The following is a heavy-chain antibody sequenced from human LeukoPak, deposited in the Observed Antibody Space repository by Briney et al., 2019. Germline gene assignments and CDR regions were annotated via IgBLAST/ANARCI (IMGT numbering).Heavy chain of an antibody. V-gene: IGHV4-39*07. Sequence: SETLSLTCTVSGGSISSSSYYWGWIRQPPGKGLEWIGSIYYSGSTYYNPSLKSRVTISVDTSKNQFSLRLSSVTAADTALYYCARGATIFGVIIKHAFDIWGQGTMVTVSS. J-gene: IGHJ3*02. CDR2: IYYSGST. D-gene: IGHD3-3*01. CDR1: GGSISSSSYY. CDR3: ARGATIFGVIIKHAFDI.